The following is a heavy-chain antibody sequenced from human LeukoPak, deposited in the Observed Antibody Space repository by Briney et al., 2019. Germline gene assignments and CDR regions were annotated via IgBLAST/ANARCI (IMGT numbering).Heavy chain of an antibody. J-gene: IGHJ3*02. Sequence: AGGSLRLSCAASGFTFSSYSMNWVRQAPGKGLEWVSSISSSSSYIYYADSVKGRFTISRDNAENSLYLQMNSLRAEDTAVYYCARASDDAFDIWGQGTMVTVSS. CDR1: GFTFSSYS. V-gene: IGHV3-21*01. D-gene: IGHD2-21*02. CDR3: ARASDDAFDI. CDR2: ISSSSSYI.